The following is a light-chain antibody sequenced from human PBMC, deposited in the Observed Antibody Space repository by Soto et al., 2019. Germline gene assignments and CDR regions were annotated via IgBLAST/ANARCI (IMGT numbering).Light chain of an antibody. CDR2: ASS. CDR3: QQTYSNPRT. J-gene: IGKJ1*01. V-gene: IGKV1-39*01. Sequence: DIQMTQSPSSLYASVGDRVTITCRTSQSISIYLNWYQHIPGKAPKLLIYASSNLHTGVPSRFSGSASGTDFTLTISSLQPEDFATYYCQQTYSNPRTFGQGTKVEIK. CDR1: QSISIY.